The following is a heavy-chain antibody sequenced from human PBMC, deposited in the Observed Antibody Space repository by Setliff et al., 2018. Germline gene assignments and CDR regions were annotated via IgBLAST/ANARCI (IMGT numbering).Heavy chain of an antibody. CDR2: LKPGDSGI. CDR1: GYTFTNYW. CDR3: VRHPYYDSSGYYSYFDY. D-gene: IGHD3-22*01. V-gene: IGHV5-51*01. J-gene: IGHJ4*02. Sequence: PGESLKISCQGSGYTFTNYWIGWVRQMPGKGLEWMGILKPGDSGIRYSPSFQGQVTLSAGTSIATAYLHWTSLKASDTAMYYCVRHPYYDSSGYYSYFDYWGQGALVTVSS.